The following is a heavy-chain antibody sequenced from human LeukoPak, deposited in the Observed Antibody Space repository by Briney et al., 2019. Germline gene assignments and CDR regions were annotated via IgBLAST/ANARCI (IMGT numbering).Heavy chain of an antibody. CDR3: ARDLMDIVVVVAPYYYGMDV. D-gene: IGHD2-15*01. V-gene: IGHV1-46*01. CDR2: INPSGGST. Sequence: VASVKVSCKASGYTFTSYYMHWVRQAPGQGLEWMGIINPSGGSTSYAQKFQGGVTMTRDTSTSTVYMELSSLRSEDTAVYYCARDLMDIVVVVAPYYYGMDVWGQGTTVTVSS. J-gene: IGHJ6*02. CDR1: GYTFTSYY.